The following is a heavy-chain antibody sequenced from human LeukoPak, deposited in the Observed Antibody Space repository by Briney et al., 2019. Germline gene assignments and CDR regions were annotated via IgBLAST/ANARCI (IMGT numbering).Heavy chain of an antibody. J-gene: IGHJ6*03. CDR1: GFTFDDYA. CDR2: ISWNSGSI. D-gene: IGHD4-17*01. CDR3: AKASTVTTFYYYYMDV. Sequence: PGGSLRLSCAASGFTFDDYAMHWVRQAPGKGLEWVSGISWNSGSIGYADSVKGRFTISRDNAKNSLYLQMNSLRAEDTALYYCAKASTVTTFYYYYMDVWGKGTTVTVS. V-gene: IGHV3-9*01.